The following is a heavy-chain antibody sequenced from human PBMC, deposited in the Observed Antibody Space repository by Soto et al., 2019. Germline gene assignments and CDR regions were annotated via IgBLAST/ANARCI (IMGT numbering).Heavy chain of an antibody. D-gene: IGHD5-18*01. V-gene: IGHV1-18*01. J-gene: IGHJ4*02. CDR2: ISAYNGDT. CDR3: ARGGDSYGDDY. CDR1: GYTFTSFR. Sequence: QVQLVQSGGEVKKPGASVKVSCKASGYTFTSFRITWVRQAPGHGLEWMGWISAYNGDTKYAQKVQGRVTMTTDTATNTAHMELRSLRPDDTAVYYCARGGDSYGDDYWGQGTLVTVSS.